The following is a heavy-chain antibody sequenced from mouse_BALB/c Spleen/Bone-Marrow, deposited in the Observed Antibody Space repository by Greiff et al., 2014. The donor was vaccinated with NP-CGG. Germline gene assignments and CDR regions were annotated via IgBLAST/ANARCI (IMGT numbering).Heavy chain of an antibody. CDR2: IRNKANGHTT. V-gene: IGHV7-3*02. J-gene: IGHJ1*01. Sequence: EVMLVESGGGLVQPGGSLRLSCATSGVTFTDYYMCWVRQPPGKALEWLGFIRNKANGHTTEYSASVKGRFTISRDNSQSILYLQMNILRAEDSATYYCARDINDGYYWYFDVWGAGTTVTVSS. D-gene: IGHD2-3*01. CDR1: GVTFTDYY. CDR3: ARDINDGYYWYFDV.